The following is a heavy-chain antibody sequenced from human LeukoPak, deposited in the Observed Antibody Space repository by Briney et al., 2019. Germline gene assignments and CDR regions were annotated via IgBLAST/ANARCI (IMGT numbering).Heavy chain of an antibody. D-gene: IGHD2-15*01. CDR1: GGSISSSSYY. V-gene: IGHV4-39*07. J-gene: IGHJ4*02. Sequence: SSETLSFTCTVSGGSISSSSYYWDWIRQPPGKGLEWIGSIYYSGSTYYNPSLKSRVTISVDTSNNQFSLKLNSVTAADTAVYYCARGQRRGGSGEMDFWGQGTRVTVSS. CDR2: IYYSGST. CDR3: ARGQRRGGSGEMDF.